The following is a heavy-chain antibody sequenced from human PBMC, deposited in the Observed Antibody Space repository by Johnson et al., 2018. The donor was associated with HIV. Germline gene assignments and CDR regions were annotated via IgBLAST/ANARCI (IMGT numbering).Heavy chain of an antibody. Sequence: QVQLVESGGGVVQPGRSLRLSCAASGFTFSSHGMHWVRQAPGKGLEWVAVMWYDGSDKYYADSVKGRFTISRDNSKNTLYLQMNSLRAEDTAMYYCARGGVRIYGDYGDSREAFDIWGQGTMVTVSS. CDR1: GFTFSSHG. J-gene: IGHJ3*02. D-gene: IGHD4-17*01. CDR3: ARGGVRIYGDYGDSREAFDI. CDR2: MWYDGSDK. V-gene: IGHV3-33*01.